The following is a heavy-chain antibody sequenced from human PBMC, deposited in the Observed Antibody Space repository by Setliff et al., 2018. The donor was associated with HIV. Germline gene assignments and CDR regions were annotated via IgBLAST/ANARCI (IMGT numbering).Heavy chain of an antibody. D-gene: IGHD2-21*02. Sequence: SETLSLTCTVSGASMTDFYWSWIRQTPGKGLEWIGQIYYNGITNYNPSLKSRVSMSMDTSKTQFSLRLSSVTAADPAVYYCARIFGGNSAPFDYWGQGILVTVSS. CDR3: ARIFGGNSAPFDY. CDR1: GASMTDFY. CDR2: IYYNGIT. J-gene: IGHJ4*02. V-gene: IGHV4-59*01.